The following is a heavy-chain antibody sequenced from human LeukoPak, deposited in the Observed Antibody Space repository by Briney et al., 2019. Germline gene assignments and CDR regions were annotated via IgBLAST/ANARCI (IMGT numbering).Heavy chain of an antibody. CDR3: TRHLLSITMIVVDDAFDI. Sequence: PGGSLRLSCAASGYTFSGSAMHWVRQASGKGLEWVGRIRSKANSYATAYAASVKGRFTISRDDSKNTAYLQMNSLKTEDTAVYYCTRHLLSITMIVVDDAFDIWGQGTMVTVSS. CDR1: GYTFSGSA. V-gene: IGHV3-73*01. CDR2: IRSKANSYAT. D-gene: IGHD3-22*01. J-gene: IGHJ3*02.